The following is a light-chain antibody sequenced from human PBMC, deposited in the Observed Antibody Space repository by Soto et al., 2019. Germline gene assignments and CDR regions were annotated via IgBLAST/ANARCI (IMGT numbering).Light chain of an antibody. CDR3: QTWGTGIQL. Sequence: QTVVTQSPSASASLGASVKLTCTLTSGHSSYAIAWHQQQPEKGPRYLMKVNSDASHSKEDGIPDRFSGSSSGAERYLTISSLQSEDEADYYCQTWGTGIQLFGGGTKLTVL. V-gene: IGLV4-69*02. J-gene: IGLJ2*01. CDR2: VNSDASH. CDR1: SGHSSYA.